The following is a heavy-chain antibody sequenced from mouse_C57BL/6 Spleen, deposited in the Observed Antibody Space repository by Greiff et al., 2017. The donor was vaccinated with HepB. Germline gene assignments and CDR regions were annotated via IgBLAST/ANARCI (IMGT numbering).Heavy chain of an antibody. Sequence: EVKVVESGGGLVKPGGSLKLSCAASGFTFSSYAMSWVRQTPEKRLEWVATISDGGSYTYYPDNVKGRFTISRDNAKNNLYLQMSHLKSEDTAMYYCATTVVATSYFDYWGQGTTLTVSS. J-gene: IGHJ2*01. CDR3: ATTVVATSYFDY. V-gene: IGHV5-4*03. D-gene: IGHD1-1*01. CDR1: GFTFSSYA. CDR2: ISDGGSYT.